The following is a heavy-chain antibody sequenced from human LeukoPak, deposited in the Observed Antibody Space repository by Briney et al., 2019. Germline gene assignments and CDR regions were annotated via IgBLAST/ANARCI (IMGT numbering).Heavy chain of an antibody. CDR1: GFTVSSNY. Sequence: GGSLRLSCAASGFTVSSNYMSWVRQAPGKGLEWVSVIYSGGSTYYADSVKGRFTISRDNSKNTLYLQMNSLRAKDTAVYYCAITYYYGSGSYIDYWGQGTLVTVSS. D-gene: IGHD3-10*01. CDR3: AITYYYGSGSYIDY. J-gene: IGHJ4*02. V-gene: IGHV3-53*01. CDR2: IYSGGST.